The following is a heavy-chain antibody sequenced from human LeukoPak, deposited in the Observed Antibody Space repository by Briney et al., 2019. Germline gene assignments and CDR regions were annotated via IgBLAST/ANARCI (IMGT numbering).Heavy chain of an antibody. Sequence: GASVTVSCKASVYTFTDYYIHWVRQAPPPGLEWMGWINPNRGDTNSAQQFQRRVTMTRDTTISTAHIELSRLRSDDTALYYCARVVAATGTNGFEPWGQGTLVTVSS. CDR2: INPNRGDT. CDR1: VYTFTDYY. D-gene: IGHD6-13*01. V-gene: IGHV1-2*02. CDR3: ARVVAATGTNGFEP. J-gene: IGHJ5*02.